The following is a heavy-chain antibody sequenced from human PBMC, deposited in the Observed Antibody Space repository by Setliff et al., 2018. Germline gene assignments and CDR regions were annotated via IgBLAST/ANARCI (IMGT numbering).Heavy chain of an antibody. J-gene: IGHJ4*02. D-gene: IGHD6-19*01. CDR3: AHTKQQQWLVPFCFDF. CDR2: IYIGGSA. Sequence: SETLSLTCTVSGGSISSCYWSLIRQPAGKGLEWIGHIYIGGSANYNPSLKSRVTMSIDTSKNQFSLKLNSVTAADMAVYYCAHTKQQQWLVPFCFDFWGQGTPVTVSS. CDR1: GGSISSCY. V-gene: IGHV4-4*07.